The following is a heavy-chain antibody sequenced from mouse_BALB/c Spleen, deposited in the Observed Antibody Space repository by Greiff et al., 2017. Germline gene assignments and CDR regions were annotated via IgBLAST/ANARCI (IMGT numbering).Heavy chain of an antibody. CDR2: ISSGGSYT. V-gene: IGHV5-6*01. J-gene: IGHJ2*01. CDR1: GFTFSSYG. Sequence: EVQVVESGGDLVKPGGSLKLSCAASGFTFSSYGMSWVRQTPDKRLEWVATISSGGSYTYYPDSVKGRFTISRDNAKNTLYLQMSSLKSEDTAMFYCARRFTTATSYCDYWGQGTTLTVSS. D-gene: IGHD1-2*01. CDR3: ARRFTTATSYCDY.